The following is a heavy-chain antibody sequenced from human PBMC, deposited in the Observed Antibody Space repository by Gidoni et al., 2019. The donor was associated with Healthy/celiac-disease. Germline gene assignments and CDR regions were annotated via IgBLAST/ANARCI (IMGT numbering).Heavy chain of an antibody. J-gene: IGHJ4*02. Sequence: EVQLVESGGGLLQPGVSLRLSCSASGLPFSSYSMNWVRQAPGKGLEWVSYISSMSSTIYYADSVKGRFTISRDNAKNSLYLQMNSMRDEETAVYYCARDLGSGSYGVYDYWGQGTLVTVSS. V-gene: IGHV3-48*02. CDR3: ARDLGSGSYGVYDY. CDR1: GLPFSSYS. D-gene: IGHD1-26*01. CDR2: ISSMSSTI.